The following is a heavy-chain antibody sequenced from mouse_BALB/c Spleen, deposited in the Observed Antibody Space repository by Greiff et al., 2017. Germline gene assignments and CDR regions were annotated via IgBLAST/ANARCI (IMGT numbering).Heavy chain of an antibody. Sequence: EVKLQESGAELVKPGASVKLSCTASGFNIKDTYMHWVKQRPEQGLEWIGRIDPANGNTKYDPKFQGKATITADTSSNTAYLQLSSLTSEDTAVYYCARVAITTRAWFAYWGQGTLVTVSA. CDR3: ARVAITTRAWFAY. CDR2: IDPANGNT. J-gene: IGHJ3*01. V-gene: IGHV14-3*02. CDR1: GFNIKDTY. D-gene: IGHD2-4*01.